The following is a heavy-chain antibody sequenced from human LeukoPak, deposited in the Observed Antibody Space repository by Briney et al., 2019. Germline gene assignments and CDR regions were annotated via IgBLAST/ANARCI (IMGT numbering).Heavy chain of an antibody. J-gene: IGHJ4*02. CDR3: ARVGYYYDSSGYFDY. CDR2: ISSSSSYI. D-gene: IGHD3-22*01. V-gene: IGHV3-21*01. Sequence: GGSLRLSCAASGSTFSSYSMNWVRQAPGKGLEWVSSISSSSSYIYYADSVKGRFTISRDNAKNSLYLQMNSLRAEDTAVYYCARVGYYYDSSGYFDYWGQGTLVTVSS. CDR1: GSTFSSYS.